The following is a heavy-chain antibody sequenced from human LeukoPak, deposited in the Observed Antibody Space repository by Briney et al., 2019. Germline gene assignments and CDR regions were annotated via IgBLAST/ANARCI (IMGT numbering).Heavy chain of an antibody. D-gene: IGHD1-26*01. Sequence: GGSLRLSCTASGFTFSIYNMNWVRQAPGKGLEWVALISSSSGYLYYTDSVKGRFTISRDNAKNSLYLQMNSLRAEVTAVYYCARGSEWEPLYYFDYWGQGNLVTVSS. CDR2: ISSSSGYL. J-gene: IGHJ4*02. CDR1: GFTFSIYN. V-gene: IGHV3-21*01. CDR3: ARGSEWEPLYYFDY.